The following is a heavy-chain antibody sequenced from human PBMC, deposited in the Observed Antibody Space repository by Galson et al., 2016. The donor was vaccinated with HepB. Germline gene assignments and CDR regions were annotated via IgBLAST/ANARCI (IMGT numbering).Heavy chain of an antibody. J-gene: IGHJ4*02. D-gene: IGHD2/OR15-2a*01. V-gene: IGHV4-61*01. CDR3: ARWHFSAGDY. Sequence: TLSLTCTVSGGSVSSESYYWNWIRQPPGKGLEWIGYVFDSGSTTYNPSLKSRVTISVDMSKNQFSLNLRSVTAADTAVYYCARWHFSAGDYWGQGILVTVSS. CDR1: GGSVSSESYY. CDR2: VFDSGST.